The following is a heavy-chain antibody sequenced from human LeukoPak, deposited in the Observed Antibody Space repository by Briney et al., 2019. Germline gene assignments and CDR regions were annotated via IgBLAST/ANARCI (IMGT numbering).Heavy chain of an antibody. J-gene: IGHJ6*03. V-gene: IGHV4-34*01. CDR2: VDHSGGT. CDR1: GRSFSGYS. Sequence: SETLSLTCGVSGRSFSGYSWSWIRQPPGKGLAWIGEVDHSGGTTYNPSLKSRVSISIDTSNNQFSLKLTSVTAADTAVYYCARGGRRGTSDHYMDVWGKGTTVTVSS. CDR3: ARGGRRGTSDHYMDV. D-gene: IGHD2-2*01.